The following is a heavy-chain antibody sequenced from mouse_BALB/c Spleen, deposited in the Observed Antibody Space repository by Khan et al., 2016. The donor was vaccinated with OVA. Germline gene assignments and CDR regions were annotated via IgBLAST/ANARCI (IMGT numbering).Heavy chain of an antibody. CDR3: ARDSNFDY. J-gene: IGHJ2*01. CDR2: ISSGSSTI. CDR1: GFTFSRFG. Sequence: EVQLVESGGGLVQPGGSRKLSCAASGFTFSRFGMHWVRQAPEKGLEWVAYISSGSSTIYYADTVKGRFTISRDNPKNTLFLQMTSLRSEDTAMYYCARDSNFDYVGQGTTLTGSS. V-gene: IGHV5-17*02.